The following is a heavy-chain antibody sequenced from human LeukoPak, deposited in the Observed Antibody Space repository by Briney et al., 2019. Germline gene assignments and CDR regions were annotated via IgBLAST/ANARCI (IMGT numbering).Heavy chain of an antibody. CDR2: IRGDGSVK. CDR1: GFTFRKYW. CDR3: SRDANYYDSSRHYFDAFDI. Sequence: GESLRLSCVASGFTFRKYWMTWVRQAPGKGLEWVANIRGDGSVKYLLDSVKGRFTISRDNVKNSLSLEMNNLRAEDTAVYYCSRDANYYDSSRHYFDAFDIWGQGTMVTVSS. D-gene: IGHD3-22*01. V-gene: IGHV3-7*01. J-gene: IGHJ3*02.